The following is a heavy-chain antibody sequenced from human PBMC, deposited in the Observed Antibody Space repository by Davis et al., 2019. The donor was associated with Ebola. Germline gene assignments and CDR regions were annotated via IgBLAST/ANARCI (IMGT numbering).Heavy chain of an antibody. V-gene: IGHV3-64D*06. D-gene: IGHD1-26*01. CDR2: INDIAGTT. CDR3: VKDRRGSYAFDI. J-gene: IGHJ3*02. CDR1: GFTFNDYA. Sequence: GESLKISCSASGFTFNDYAIHWVRQAPGRGLDFVSGINDIAGTTHYGDSVKGRFTISRDDSKITVYLQMTSLTVDDTALYYCVKDRRGSYAFDIWGQGTKVTVSS.